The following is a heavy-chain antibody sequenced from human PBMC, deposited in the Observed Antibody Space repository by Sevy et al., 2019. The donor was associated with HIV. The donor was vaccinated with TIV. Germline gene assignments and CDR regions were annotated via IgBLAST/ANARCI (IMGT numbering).Heavy chain of an antibody. CDR1: GYSISSGYY. CDR2: IYHSGSS. CDR3: ARDIVVVPAARPRGFWFDP. V-gene: IGHV4-38-2*01. D-gene: IGHD2-2*01. J-gene: IGHJ5*02. Sequence: SETLSLTCAVSGYSISSGYYWGWIRPPPGKGLEWIGSIYHSGSSYYNPSLKSRVTISVDTSKNQFYLKLSSVTAGDTAVDYCARDIVVVPAARPRGFWFDPWGQGTLVTVSS.